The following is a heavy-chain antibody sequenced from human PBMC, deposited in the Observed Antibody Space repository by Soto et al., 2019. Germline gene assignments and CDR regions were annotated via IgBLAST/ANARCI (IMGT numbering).Heavy chain of an antibody. CDR1: GYTFTGYY. Sequence: ASVKVSCKASGYTFTGYYMHWVRQAPGQGLEWMGWINPNSGGTNYAQKFQGRVTMPRDTSISTAYMELSRLRSDDTAVYYCARVPSPNYYILTGYYHDAFDISCQATMVTV. D-gene: IGHD3-9*01. CDR3: ARVPSPNYYILTGYYHDAFDI. V-gene: IGHV1-2*02. CDR2: INPNSGGT. J-gene: IGHJ3*02.